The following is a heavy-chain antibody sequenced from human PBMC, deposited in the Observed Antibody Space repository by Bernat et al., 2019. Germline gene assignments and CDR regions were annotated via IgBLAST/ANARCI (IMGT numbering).Heavy chain of an antibody. CDR1: GFTFSSYG. CDR2: ISYDGSNK. D-gene: IGHD2-15*01. CDR3: AKEGCSGGSCYSAFDI. Sequence: QVQLVESGGGVVQPGRSLRLSRAASGFTFSSYGMHWVRQAPGKGLEWVAVISYDGSNKYYADSVKGRFTISRDNSKNTLYLQMNSLRAEDTAVYYCAKEGCSGGSCYSAFDIWGQGTLVTVSS. J-gene: IGHJ4*02. V-gene: IGHV3-30*18.